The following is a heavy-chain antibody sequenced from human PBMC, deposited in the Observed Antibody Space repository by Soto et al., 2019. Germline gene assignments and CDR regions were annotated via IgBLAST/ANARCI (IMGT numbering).Heavy chain of an antibody. CDR1: GGSISSGGYY. Sequence: SETLSLTCTVSGGSISSGGYYWSWIRQHPGKGLEWIGYIYYSGSTYYNPSLKSRVTISVDTSKNQFSLKLSSVTAADTAVYYCARTSYSGYDWALLNGMDVWGQGTTVTVSS. V-gene: IGHV4-31*03. J-gene: IGHJ6*02. D-gene: IGHD5-12*01. CDR2: IYYSGST. CDR3: ARTSYSGYDWALLNGMDV.